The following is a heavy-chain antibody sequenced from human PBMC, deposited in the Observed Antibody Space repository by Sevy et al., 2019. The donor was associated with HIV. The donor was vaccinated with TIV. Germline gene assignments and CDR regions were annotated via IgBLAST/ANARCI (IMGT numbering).Heavy chain of an antibody. J-gene: IGHJ5*02. Sequence: SETLSLTCNVSGGSISSSGSFWGWIRQSPGKGLEWIGDISYVGKTNYNPSLRGRVTISRDTSNNHFSLRLKYVSAADTGVCYCAKIFAHWGQGTLVTVSS. V-gene: IGHV4-39*02. CDR2: ISYVGKT. CDR1: GGSISSSGSF. CDR3: AKIFAH.